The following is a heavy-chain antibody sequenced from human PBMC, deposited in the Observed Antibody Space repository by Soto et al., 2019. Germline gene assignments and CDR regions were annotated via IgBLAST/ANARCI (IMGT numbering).Heavy chain of an antibody. D-gene: IGHD5-12*01. CDR1: GFTFSSYA. CDR3: AKDIRGYSGYGIVGPFDY. CDR2: ISGSGGST. Sequence: EVQLLESGGGLVQPGGSLRLSCAASGFTFSSYAMSWVRQAPGKGLEWVSAISGSGGSTYYADSVKGRFTISRDNSKNTLYLQMNSLRAEDTAVYYCAKDIRGYSGYGIVGPFDYLGQGTLVTGSS. J-gene: IGHJ4*02. V-gene: IGHV3-23*01.